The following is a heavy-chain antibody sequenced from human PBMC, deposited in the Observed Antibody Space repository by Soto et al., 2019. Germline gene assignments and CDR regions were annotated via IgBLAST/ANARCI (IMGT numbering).Heavy chain of an antibody. CDR1: GGSISSYY. V-gene: IGHV4-59*08. J-gene: IGHJ4*02. Sequence: SETLSLTCTVSGGSISSYYWSWIRQPPGKGLEWIGYIYYSGSTNYNPSLKSRVTISVDTSKNQFSLKLSSVTAADTAVYYCARHGCGGDCYPDYWGQGTLVTVSS. CDR2: IYYSGST. D-gene: IGHD2-21*02. CDR3: ARHGCGGDCYPDY.